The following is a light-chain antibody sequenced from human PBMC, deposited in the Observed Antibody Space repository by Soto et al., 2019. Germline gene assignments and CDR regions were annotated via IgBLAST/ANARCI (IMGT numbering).Light chain of an antibody. V-gene: IGLV1-40*01. Sequence: QSVLTQPPSVTGVPGQRITISCTGSNSNIGAGFGVHWYQQFPGTAPKLLTYVNTTRPSGVPDRFSASKSGTSASLAITGLREEDEAEYYCQSYDNSLIGLIFGGGTQLTVL. CDR1: NSNIGAGFG. CDR3: QSYDNSLIGLI. J-gene: IGLJ2*01. CDR2: VNT.